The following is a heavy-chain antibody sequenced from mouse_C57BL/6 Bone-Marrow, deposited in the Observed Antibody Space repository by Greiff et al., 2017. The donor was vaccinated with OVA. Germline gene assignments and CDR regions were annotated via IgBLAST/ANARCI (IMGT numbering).Heavy chain of an antibody. CDR1: GFHIQDDY. Sequence: VQLQQSGAELVRPGASVKLSCTASGFHIQDDYMHWVKQRPEQGLEWIGWIAPEHGDTEFASKFQGKATITADTSSNTAYLQLSSLTSEDTAVYYCTTAVTTANYFDYWGQGTTLTGSS. CDR2: IAPEHGDT. V-gene: IGHV14-4*01. D-gene: IGHD1-2*01. J-gene: IGHJ2*01. CDR3: TTAVTTANYFDY.